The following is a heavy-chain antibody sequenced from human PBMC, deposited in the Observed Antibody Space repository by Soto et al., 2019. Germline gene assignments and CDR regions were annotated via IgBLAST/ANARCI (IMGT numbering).Heavy chain of an antibody. CDR1: GFIFSDYG. J-gene: IGHJ6*01. CDR2: IYYDGSNE. V-gene: IGHV3-33*01. D-gene: IGHD1-1*01. Sequence: QVQLVESGGAVVQPGRSLRLACETSGFIFSDYGMHWVRQAPGKGLEWVAVIYYDGSNEQYSDSVRGRFTISRDNSKNILYLQMNSLRAEDTAIYYCARWWNDEEWVETMDVWGQGTTVTDSS. CDR3: ARWWNDEEWVETMDV.